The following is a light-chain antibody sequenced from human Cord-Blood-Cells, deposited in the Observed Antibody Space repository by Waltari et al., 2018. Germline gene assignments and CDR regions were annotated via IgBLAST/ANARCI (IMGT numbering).Light chain of an antibody. J-gene: IGLJ2*01. V-gene: IGLV2-23*01. Sequence: QSALPQPTSVSGSPGQSITISCTGTSSDVGRYNLVSWYQQHPGKAPKRMIYEGSKRPSGVSNRFSGSKSGNTASLTISGLQAEDEADYYCCSYAGSSTVVFGGGTKLTVL. CDR3: CSYAGSSTVV. CDR2: EGS. CDR1: SSDVGRYNL.